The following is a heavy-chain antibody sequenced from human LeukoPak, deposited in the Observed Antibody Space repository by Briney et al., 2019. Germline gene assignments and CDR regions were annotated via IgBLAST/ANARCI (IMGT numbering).Heavy chain of an antibody. Sequence: SETLSLTCTVSGGSMSSYFWNWIRQPPGKGLEWIGYFHHSGSTKYNPSLKSRVTTSVDTSKRQVSLNLSSATAAGTATYYWARVDFYYDSSGSEANYRYFDFCGRGTLVTVSS. CDR2: FHHSGST. V-gene: IGHV4-59*01. CDR1: GGSMSSYF. J-gene: IGHJ2*01. D-gene: IGHD3-22*01. CDR3: ARVDFYYDSSGSEANYRYFDF.